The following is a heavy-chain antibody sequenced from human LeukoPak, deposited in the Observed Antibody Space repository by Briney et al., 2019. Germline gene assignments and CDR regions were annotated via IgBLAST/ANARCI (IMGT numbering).Heavy chain of an antibody. CDR2: IGSGGGT. D-gene: IGHD6-25*01. J-gene: IGHJ4*02. Sequence: GGSLRLSCAPSGFTISNYAMSWVRQAPGKGLEWLSTIGSGGGTYYADSVKARFTISRDNSLNTLYLQMNSLRAEDTALYYCANRGRYYFDYWGQGALVTVSS. V-gene: IGHV3-23*01. CDR1: GFTISNYA. CDR3: ANRGRYYFDY.